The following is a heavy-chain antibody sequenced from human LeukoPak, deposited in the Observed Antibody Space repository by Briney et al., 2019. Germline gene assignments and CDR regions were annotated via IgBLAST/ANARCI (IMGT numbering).Heavy chain of an antibody. CDR1: GFTFSSYW. Sequence: GGSLRLSCAASGFTFSSYWMHWVRQAPGKGLVWVSRINSDGSSTSYADSVKGRFTISRDNAKNTLYLQMNSLKTEDTAVYYCTTGSSGWYRDAFDIWGQGTMVTVSS. V-gene: IGHV3-74*01. D-gene: IGHD6-19*01. CDR3: TTGSSGWYRDAFDI. CDR2: INSDGSST. J-gene: IGHJ3*02.